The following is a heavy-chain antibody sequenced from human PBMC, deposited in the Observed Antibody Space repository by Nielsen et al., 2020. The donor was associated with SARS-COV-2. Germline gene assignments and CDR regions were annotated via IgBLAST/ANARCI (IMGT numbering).Heavy chain of an antibody. CDR3: ARDYCSSTSCAPYYFDY. CDR1: GGSISSGGYS. D-gene: IGHD2-2*01. J-gene: IGHJ4*02. V-gene: IGHV4-30-2*02. CDR2: IYHSGST. Sequence: SETLSLTCAVSGGSISSGGYSWSWIRQPPGKGLEWIGYIYHSGSTNYNPSLKSRVTISVDTSKNQFSLKLSSVTAADTAVYYCARDYCSSTSCAPYYFDYWGQGTLVTVSS.